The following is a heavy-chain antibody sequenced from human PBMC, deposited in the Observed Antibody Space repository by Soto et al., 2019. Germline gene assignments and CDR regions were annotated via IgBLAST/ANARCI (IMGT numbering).Heavy chain of an antibody. Sequence: TLSLTCTVSGGSISSGGYYWSWIRQHPGKGLEWIGYIYYSGSTYYNPSLKSRVTISVDTSKNQFSLKLSSVTAADTAVYYCVSFHYDFWSGPSYYYGMDVWGQGNTVT. CDR2: IYYSGST. V-gene: IGHV4-31*03. CDR3: VSFHYDFWSGPSYYYGMDV. J-gene: IGHJ6*02. D-gene: IGHD3-3*01. CDR1: GGSISSGGYY.